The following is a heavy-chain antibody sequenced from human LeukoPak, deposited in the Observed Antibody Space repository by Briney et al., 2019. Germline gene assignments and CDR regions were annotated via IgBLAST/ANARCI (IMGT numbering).Heavy chain of an antibody. CDR3: ARDVRGWGQYYYYGMDV. D-gene: IGHD3-16*01. Sequence: GGSLRLSCAASGFSLISYCMRWVRQAPGKGLEWVANISQDGSEKNYVDSVKGRFTISRDNAKNSVYLQMKSLRAEDTAVYYCARDVRGWGQYYYYGMDVWGQGTTVTVSS. J-gene: IGHJ6*02. CDR1: GFSLISYC. CDR2: ISQDGSEK. V-gene: IGHV3-7*05.